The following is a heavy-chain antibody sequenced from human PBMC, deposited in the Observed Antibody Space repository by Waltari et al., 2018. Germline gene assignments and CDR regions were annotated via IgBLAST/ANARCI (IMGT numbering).Heavy chain of an antibody. CDR1: GFTFSSYA. J-gene: IGHJ4*02. CDR3: AKVGIVVVVAAATGYYFDY. D-gene: IGHD2-15*01. Sequence: EVQLLESGGGLVQPGGSLRLSCAASGFTFSSYAMSWVRQAPGKGLEWVSVIYSGGSTYYADSVKGRFTISRDNSKNTLYLQMNSLRAEDTAVYYCAKVGIVVVVAAATGYYFDYWGQGTLVTVSS. CDR2: IYSGGST. V-gene: IGHV3-23*03.